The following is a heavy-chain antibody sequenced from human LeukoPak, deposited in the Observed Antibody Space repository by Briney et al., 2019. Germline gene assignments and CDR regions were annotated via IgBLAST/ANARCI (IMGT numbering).Heavy chain of an antibody. J-gene: IGHJ4*02. V-gene: IGHV3-48*03. CDR2: ISSSGSTI. CDR3: AKTQSGTYHH. CDR1: GFTFSSYE. Sequence: GGSLRLSCAASGFTFSSYEMNWVRQAPGKGLEWVSYISSSGSTIYYADSVKGRFTISRDNAKNTLYLQMNSLRTEDTAVYYCAKTQSGTYHHWGQGTLVTVSS. D-gene: IGHD6-25*01.